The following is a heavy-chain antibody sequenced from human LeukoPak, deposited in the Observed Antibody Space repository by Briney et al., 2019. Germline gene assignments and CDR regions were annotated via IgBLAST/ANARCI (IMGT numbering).Heavy chain of an antibody. Sequence: SETLSLTCTVSGGSISSYYWSWIRQPPGKGLEWIGYIYYSGSTNYNPSLKSRVTISVDTSKNQFSLKLSSVTAADTAVYYCARRQLVNGPGYWGQGTLVTVSS. CDR1: GGSISSYY. D-gene: IGHD6-13*01. CDR2: IYYSGST. J-gene: IGHJ4*02. CDR3: ARRQLVNGPGY. V-gene: IGHV4-59*01.